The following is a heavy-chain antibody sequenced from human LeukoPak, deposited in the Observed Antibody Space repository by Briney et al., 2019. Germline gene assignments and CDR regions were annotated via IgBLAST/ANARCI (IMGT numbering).Heavy chain of an antibody. CDR3: ARAQTAKVATITGY. CDR2: FDPEDGET. Sequence: ASVKVSCKVSGYTLAELSMHWVRQAPGKGLEWMGGFDPEDGETIYAQKFQGRVTMTEDTSTDTAYMELSRLRSDDTAVYYCARAQTAKVATITGYWGQGTLVTVSS. V-gene: IGHV1-24*01. J-gene: IGHJ4*02. CDR1: GYTLAELS. D-gene: IGHD5-12*01.